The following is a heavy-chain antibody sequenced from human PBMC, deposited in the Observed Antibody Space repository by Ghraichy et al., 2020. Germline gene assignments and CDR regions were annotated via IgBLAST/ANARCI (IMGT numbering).Heavy chain of an antibody. J-gene: IGHJ4*02. D-gene: IGHD4-17*01. CDR2: TYYRSKWYS. Sequence: SQTLSLTCAISGDSVSSNSVAWRWIRQSPSRGLEWLGRTYYRSKWYSDYTISVKGRVTINPDTSKNQFSLQLNSVTPEDTAVYYCARSHYRDYSFVFDSWGQGTLVTVSS. V-gene: IGHV6-1*01. CDR1: GDSVSSNSVA. CDR3: ARSHYRDYSFVFDS.